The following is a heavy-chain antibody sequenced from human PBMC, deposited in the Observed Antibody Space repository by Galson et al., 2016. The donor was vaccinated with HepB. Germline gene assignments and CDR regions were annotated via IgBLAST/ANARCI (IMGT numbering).Heavy chain of an antibody. CDR2: ISSSSSYI. D-gene: IGHD6-13*01. CDR1: GFTFSSYS. J-gene: IGHJ6*02. Sequence: SLRLSCAASGFTFSSYSMNWVRQAPGKGLEWVSSISSSSSYIYYADSVKGRLTISRDNAKNSPYLQMNSLRDDDTAVYYCARDGGQQVVRWERLRKVYYYYPMDVWGQGTTVTVSS. V-gene: IGHV3-21*01. CDR3: ARDGGQQVVRWERLRKVYYYYPMDV.